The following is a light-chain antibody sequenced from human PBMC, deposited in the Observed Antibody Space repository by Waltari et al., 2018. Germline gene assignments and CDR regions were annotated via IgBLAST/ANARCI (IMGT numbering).Light chain of an antibody. CDR1: RSVNSN. CDR3: QQYNNWPLT. J-gene: IGKJ4*01. Sequence: EVVLPQSPDTLSVSPGERATLSCRTSRSVNSNLAWYQHKPGQAPMLLMYGASTRPTGIPARFSGSESGTEFTLTITSLQSEDFAVYYCQQYNNWPLTFGGGTKVEI. V-gene: IGKV3-15*01. CDR2: GAS.